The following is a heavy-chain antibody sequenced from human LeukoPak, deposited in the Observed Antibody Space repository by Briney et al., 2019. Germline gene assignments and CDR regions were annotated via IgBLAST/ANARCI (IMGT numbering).Heavy chain of an antibody. J-gene: IGHJ4*02. Sequence: GGSLRLSCAASGFTFSSYEMNWVRQAPGKGLEWVTFIRYDGSNKYYADSVKGRFTISRDNSKNTLYLQMNSLRAEDTAVYYCAKDSRRRKTYYYDSSALYFFDHWGQGTLVTVSS. CDR2: IRYDGSNK. D-gene: IGHD3-22*01. CDR1: GFTFSSYE. CDR3: AKDSRRRKTYYYDSSALYFFDH. V-gene: IGHV3-30*02.